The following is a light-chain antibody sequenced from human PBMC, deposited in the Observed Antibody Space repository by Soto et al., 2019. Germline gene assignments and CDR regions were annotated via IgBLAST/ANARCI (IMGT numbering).Light chain of an antibody. J-gene: IGLJ2*01. V-gene: IGLV1-40*01. CDR1: NSNIGAGYD. CDR2: GST. CDR3: HSYDSSLTVVL. Sequence: QSVLTQPPSVSGATGQRVTISCTGSNSNIGAGYDVNWYQQLPGLVPKLLIYGSTRRPSGVPERVSGSKSDTSTSLAITGLQAEDEAHYYCHSYDSSLTVVLFGGGTKLTVL.